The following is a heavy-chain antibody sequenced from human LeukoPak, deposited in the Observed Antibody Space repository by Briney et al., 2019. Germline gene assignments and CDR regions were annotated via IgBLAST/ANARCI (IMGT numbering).Heavy chain of an antibody. V-gene: IGHV4-4*07. J-gene: IGHJ4*02. CDR3: ARRSVRRYYYDSSGYSSPFDY. D-gene: IGHD3-22*01. CDR1: GGSISSYY. CDR2: IYTRGST. Sequence: SETLSLTCTVSGGSISSYYWSWIRQPAGKGLEWSGRIYTRGSTNYNPSLKSRVTMSVDTSKNQFSLKLSSVTAADTAVYYCARRSVRRYYYDSSGYSSPFDYWGQGTLVTVSS.